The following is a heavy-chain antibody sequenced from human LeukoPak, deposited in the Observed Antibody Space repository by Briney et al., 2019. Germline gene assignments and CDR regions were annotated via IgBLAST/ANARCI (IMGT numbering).Heavy chain of an antibody. J-gene: IGHJ4*02. CDR3: TRDASVFGVGTTSGVFDF. CDR1: GYTLSSYG. Sequence: ASVKVSCKASGYTLSSYGISWVRQAPGQGLEWMGWISGYSRNTYYGQKFQGRMSLTTDASMNTAYMELKRLRSDDTAIYYCTRDASVFGVGTTSGVFDFWGQGALVTVSS. CDR2: ISGYSRNT. D-gene: IGHD1-26*01. V-gene: IGHV1-18*01.